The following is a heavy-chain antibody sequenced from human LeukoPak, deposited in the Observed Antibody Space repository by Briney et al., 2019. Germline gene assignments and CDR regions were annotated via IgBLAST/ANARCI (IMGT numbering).Heavy chain of an antibody. Sequence: GGSLRLSCAASGSTYSSYGMHWVRQGPGKGLEWVAVIWYDGSNKYYADSVKGRFTISRDNSKNTLYLQMNSLRAEDTAVYYCARDSSYYYYGMDVWGQGTTVTVSS. CDR2: IWYDGSNK. J-gene: IGHJ6*02. CDR3: ARDSSYYYYGMDV. CDR1: GSTYSSYG. D-gene: IGHD6-6*01. V-gene: IGHV3-33*01.